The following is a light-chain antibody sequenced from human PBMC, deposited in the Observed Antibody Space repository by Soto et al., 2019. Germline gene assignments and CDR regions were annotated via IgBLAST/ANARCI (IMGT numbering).Light chain of an antibody. V-gene: IGLV1-51*01. J-gene: IGLJ2*01. CDR2: DSN. Sequence: QSVLTQPPSVSAAPGQKVTISCSGRSSNIGNNYVSWYQQLPGTAPKLLIYDSNKRPSGIPDRFSGSKSGTSATLRITGLQTGDEADYYCGTWDSSLSVVVFGGGTKLTVL. CDR3: GTWDSSLSVVV. CDR1: SSNIGNNY.